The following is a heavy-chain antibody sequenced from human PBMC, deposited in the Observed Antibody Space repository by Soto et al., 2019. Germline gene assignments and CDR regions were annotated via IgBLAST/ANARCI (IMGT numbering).Heavy chain of an antibody. D-gene: IGHD1-26*01. J-gene: IGHJ4*02. CDR1: GFKFGDYM. Sequence: EVLLVESGGGVVQPGGSLRLSCEASGFKFGDYMMHWVRQAPGKGLEWISRISWDGDFLDYADSIKGRFTVSRDNSKNSLYLHMNSMKTEDTAFYYCAKDGNGGSTLDHWGQGTLVTVSS. V-gene: IGHV3-43*01. CDR2: ISWDGDFL. CDR3: AKDGNGGSTLDH.